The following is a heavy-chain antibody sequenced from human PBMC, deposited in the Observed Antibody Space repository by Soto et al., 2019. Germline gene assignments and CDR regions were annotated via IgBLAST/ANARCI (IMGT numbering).Heavy chain of an antibody. V-gene: IGHV1-18*01. D-gene: IGHD2-2*01. J-gene: IGHJ4*02. CDR1: GYTFASYG. Sequence: QVQLVQSGAEVKKPGASVKVSCKASGYTFASYGISWVRQAPGQGLEWVAWISGYTGDTHYAQKVQDRVSLTTDTSXXTVYMELRSLGSDDTAIYYCARTRVDCRITSCYEYWGEGTLVTVSS. CDR2: ISGYTGDT. CDR3: ARTRVDCRITSCYEY.